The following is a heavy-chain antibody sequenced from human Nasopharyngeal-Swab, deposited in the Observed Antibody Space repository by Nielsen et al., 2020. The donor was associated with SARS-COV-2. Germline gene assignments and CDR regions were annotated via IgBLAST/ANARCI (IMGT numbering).Heavy chain of an antibody. Sequence: GESLKISCVASGFTFSDHYMDWVRQAPGKGLEWVGRSRNKAKSFTTDYAAPVKGRFTISRDDSKSSLFLQMNSLKTEDTAVYYCVRNEIWGQGTLVTVS. V-gene: IGHV3-72*01. J-gene: IGHJ4*02. CDR3: VRNEI. CDR2: SRNKAKSFTT. CDR1: GFTFSDHY.